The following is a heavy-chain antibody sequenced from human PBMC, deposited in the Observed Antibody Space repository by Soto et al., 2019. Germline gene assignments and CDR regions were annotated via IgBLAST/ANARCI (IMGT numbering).Heavy chain of an antibody. Sequence: GGSLRLSCAASGFTFSSYAMSWVRQAPGKGLEWVSAISGSGGSTYYVDSVKGRFTISRDNSKNTLYLQMNSLRAEDTAVYYCAKDFDRGAYYYYCMDVWGQGTTVTVSS. CDR2: ISGSGGST. D-gene: IGHD3-10*01. V-gene: IGHV3-23*01. J-gene: IGHJ6*02. CDR1: GFTFSSYA. CDR3: AKDFDRGAYYYYCMDV.